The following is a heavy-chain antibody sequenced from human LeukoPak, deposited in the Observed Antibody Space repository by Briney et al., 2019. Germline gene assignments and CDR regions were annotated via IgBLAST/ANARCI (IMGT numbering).Heavy chain of an antibody. CDR2: INQSGST. V-gene: IGHV4-34*01. CDR3: ARGRRVWSLIIDAFDI. D-gene: IGHD3-10*01. CDR1: GGSFSGYY. J-gene: IGHJ3*02. Sequence: PSETLSLTCAVYGGSFSGYYWSWIRQPPGKGLEWIGEINQSGSTNYNPSLKSRVTISVDTSKNQFSLKVNSVTAADTAVYYCARGRRVWSLIIDAFDIWGQGTMVTVSS.